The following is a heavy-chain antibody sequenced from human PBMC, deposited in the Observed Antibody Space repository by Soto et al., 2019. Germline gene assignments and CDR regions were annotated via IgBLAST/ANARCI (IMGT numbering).Heavy chain of an antibody. D-gene: IGHD1-26*01. V-gene: IGHV1-18*01. Sequence: QVQLVQSGAEVKKPGASVRVSCKTSGYTFINYGITWVRQAPGQGLEWMGWLSAYNGDTSSSEKLQDRFTMTTDTSTNTVYMELRSLTSDDTAVYYCARWSAIVGGAEARDVWGQGTMVIVSS. CDR2: LSAYNGDT. J-gene: IGHJ3*01. CDR1: GYTFINYG. CDR3: ARWSAIVGGAEARDV.